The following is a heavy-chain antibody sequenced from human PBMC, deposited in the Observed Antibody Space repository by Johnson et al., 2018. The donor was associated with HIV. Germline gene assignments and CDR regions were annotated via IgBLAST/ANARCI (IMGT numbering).Heavy chain of an antibody. CDR2: ISWNSGTI. D-gene: IGHD2-21*02. J-gene: IGHJ3*02. CDR3: AKDCRDCGTFDI. CDR1: GFTFSSYG. V-gene: IGHV3-9*01. Sequence: VQLVESGGGVVQPGRSLRLSCAASGFTFSSYGMHWVRQVPRKGLEWISGISWNSGTIGYADSVKGRFTISSDNAKNSLYLQMNSLRVEDTAFYYCAKDCRDCGTFDIWGQGTMVTVSS.